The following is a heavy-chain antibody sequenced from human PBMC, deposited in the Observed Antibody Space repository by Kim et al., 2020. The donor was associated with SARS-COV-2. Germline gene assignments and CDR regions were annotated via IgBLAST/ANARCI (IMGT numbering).Heavy chain of an antibody. D-gene: IGHD6-19*01. Sequence: PSRKGRVTMSVDTSKNQFSLKLGSVTAADTAVYYCARVRAVAEPNDYMDVWGKGTTVTVSS. CDR3: ARVRAVAEPNDYMDV. V-gene: IGHV4-4*07. J-gene: IGHJ6*03.